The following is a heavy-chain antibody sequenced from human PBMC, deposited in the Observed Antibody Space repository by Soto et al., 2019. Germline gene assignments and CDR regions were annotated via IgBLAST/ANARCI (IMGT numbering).Heavy chain of an antibody. V-gene: IGHV1-8*01. J-gene: IGHJ4*02. CDR2: MNPNSGNT. CDR3: VRAPLDYYSADYFDT. CDR1: GYTSTEND. Sequence: ASVKVSCKASGYTSTENDINWVRQSTGQGLEWMGWMNPNSGNTGYAQKFQGRVTMTRDNSITTAYMELSSLRSEDTAVYFCVRAPLDYYSADYFDTWGQGTLVTVSS. D-gene: IGHD2-21*01.